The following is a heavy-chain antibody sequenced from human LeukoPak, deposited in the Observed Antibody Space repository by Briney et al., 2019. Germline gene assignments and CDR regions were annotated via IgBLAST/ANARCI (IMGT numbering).Heavy chain of an antibody. D-gene: IGHD2-21*01. CDR2: IRYDGGEN. J-gene: IGHJ4*02. CDR1: GFTFNRRG. CDR3: AKDGDDCIDY. V-gene: IGHV3-30*02. Sequence: GGSLRLSCAASGFTFNRRGMHWVRQAPGKGLEWVAFIRYDGGENFYADFARGRFTISRDNSKNTLSLQLNTLRAEDTALYYCAKDGDDCIDYWGPGTLVTVAS.